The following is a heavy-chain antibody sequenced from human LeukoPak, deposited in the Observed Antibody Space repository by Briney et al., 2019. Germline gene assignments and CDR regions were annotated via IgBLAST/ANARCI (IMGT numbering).Heavy chain of an antibody. V-gene: IGHV1-24*01. CDR2: FDPEDGET. Sequence: ASVKVSCKVSGYTLTELSMHWVRQAPGKGLEWMGGFDPEDGETIYAQKFQGRVTMTEDTSTDTAYMELSRLRSEDTAVYYCATVVRGVIIDFFDYWGQGTLVTVSS. J-gene: IGHJ4*02. D-gene: IGHD3-10*01. CDR3: ATVVRGVIIDFFDY. CDR1: GYTLTELS.